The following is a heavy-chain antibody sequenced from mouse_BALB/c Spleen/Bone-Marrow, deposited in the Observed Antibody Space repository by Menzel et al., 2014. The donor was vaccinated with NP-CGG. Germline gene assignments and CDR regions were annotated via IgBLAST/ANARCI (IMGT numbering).Heavy chain of an antibody. Sequence: EVNLVESGGGPVQPGGSLKLSCAASGFDFSRYWMSWVRQAPGKGLEWIGEINPDSSTINYTPSLKDKFIISRDNAKNALYLQMSKVRSEDTALYYCARLYYYGLQDYWGQGTTLTVSS. CDR3: ARLYYYGLQDY. V-gene: IGHV4-1*02. D-gene: IGHD1-1*01. CDR2: INPDSSTI. J-gene: IGHJ2*01. CDR1: GFDFSRYW.